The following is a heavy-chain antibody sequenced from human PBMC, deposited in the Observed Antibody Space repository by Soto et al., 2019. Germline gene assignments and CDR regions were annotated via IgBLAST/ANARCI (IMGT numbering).Heavy chain of an antibody. D-gene: IGHD2-8*01. J-gene: IGHJ6*03. CDR2: IYSGGST. Sequence: GGSLRLSCAASGFTVSSNYMGWVRQAPGKGLEWVSVIYSGGSTYYADSVKGRFTISRHNSKNTLYLQMNSLRAEDTAVYYCARDVALSNDYYMDVWGKGTTVTVSS. CDR3: ARDVALSNDYYMDV. CDR1: GFTVSSNY. V-gene: IGHV3-53*04.